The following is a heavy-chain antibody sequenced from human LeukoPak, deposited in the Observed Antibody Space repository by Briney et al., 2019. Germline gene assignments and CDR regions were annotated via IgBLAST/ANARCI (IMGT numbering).Heavy chain of an antibody. CDR3: AKVGRIAAAGKIDY. J-gene: IGHJ4*02. D-gene: IGHD6-13*01. CDR2: ISGSGGST. V-gene: IGHV3-23*01. Sequence: GGSLRLSCAASGFTFSSYGMSWVRQAPGKGLEWVSAISGSGGSTYYADSVKGRFTISRDNSKNTLYLQMNSLRAEDTAVYYCAKVGRIAAAGKIDYWGQGTLVTVSS. CDR1: GFTFSSYG.